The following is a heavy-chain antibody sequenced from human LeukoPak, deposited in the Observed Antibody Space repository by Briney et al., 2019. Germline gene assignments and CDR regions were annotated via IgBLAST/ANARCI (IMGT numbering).Heavy chain of an antibody. Sequence: PSETLSLTCTLSGGSISNFNYYWGWIRQPPGKGLEWIGNIYYTGNTYYNPSLKSRVTISVDTSKNQFSLKLSSVTAADTAVYYCARALSYDSSGYFSDYWGQGTLVTVSS. J-gene: IGHJ4*02. V-gene: IGHV4-39*07. CDR2: IYYTGNT. CDR3: ARALSYDSSGYFSDY. CDR1: GGSISNFNYY. D-gene: IGHD3-22*01.